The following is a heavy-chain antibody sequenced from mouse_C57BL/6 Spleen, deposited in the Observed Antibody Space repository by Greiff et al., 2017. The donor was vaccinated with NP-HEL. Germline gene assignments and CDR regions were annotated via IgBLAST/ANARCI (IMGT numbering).Heavy chain of an antibody. V-gene: IGHV1-15*01. CDR2: IDPETGGT. D-gene: IGHD2-14*01. CDR3: TRGGIPYYFDY. Sequence: QVQLQQSGAELVRPGASVTLSCKASGYTFTDYEMHWVKQTPVHGLEWIGAIDPETGGTAYNQKFKGKAILTADKSSSTAYMELRSLTSEDSAVYYCTRGGIPYYFDYWGQGTTLTVSS. CDR1: GYTFTDYE. J-gene: IGHJ2*01.